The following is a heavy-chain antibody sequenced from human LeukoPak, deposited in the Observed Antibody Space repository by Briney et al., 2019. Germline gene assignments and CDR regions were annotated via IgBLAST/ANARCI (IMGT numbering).Heavy chain of an antibody. CDR1: GGSISSYY. CDR2: IYYSGST. D-gene: IGHD6-19*01. V-gene: IGHV4-59*01. Sequence: PSETLSLTCTVSGGSISSYYWSWIRQPPGKGLEWIGYIYYSGSTNYNPSLKSRVTISVDTSKNQFSLKLSSVTAADTAVYYCARNNGWYRDYYYGMDVWGQGTTVTVSS. J-gene: IGHJ6*02. CDR3: ARNNGWYRDYYYGMDV.